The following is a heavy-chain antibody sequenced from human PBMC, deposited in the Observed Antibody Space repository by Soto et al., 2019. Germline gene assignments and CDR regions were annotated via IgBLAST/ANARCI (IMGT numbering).Heavy chain of an antibody. CDR1: GYTFTSYG. D-gene: IGHD5-12*01. CDR2: ISAYNGNT. V-gene: IGHV1-18*01. CDR3: ARETGGRILATSFDD. Sequence: ASVKLSCTASGYTFTSYGISWVRQAPGQGLEWMGWISAYNGNTNYAQKLQGRVTMTTDTSTSTAYMELRSLRSDDTAVYYCARETGGRILATSFDDWGPRTLVTLSS. J-gene: IGHJ4*02.